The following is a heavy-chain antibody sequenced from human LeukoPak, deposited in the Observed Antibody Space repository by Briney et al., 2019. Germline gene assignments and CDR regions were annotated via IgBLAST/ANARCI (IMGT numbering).Heavy chain of an antibody. V-gene: IGHV3-48*01. D-gene: IGHD3-22*01. Sequence: GGSLRLSCEASGFTFPTYSMTWVRQAPGKGRGWVSFIIIVSSAIFSAHALKGRFTTSTDNSKTTLYLQRTSQIAEGTSVYYCAREPRRGYYDSSGYRRGTFDYWGQGTLVTVSS. CDR1: GFTFPTYS. CDR3: AREPRRGYYDSSGYRRGTFDY. J-gene: IGHJ4*02. CDR2: IIIVSSAI.